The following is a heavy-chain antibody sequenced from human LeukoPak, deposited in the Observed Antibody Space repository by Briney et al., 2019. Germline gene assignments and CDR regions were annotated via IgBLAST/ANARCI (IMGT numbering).Heavy chain of an antibody. J-gene: IGHJ4*02. D-gene: IGHD6-19*01. CDR1: GFTFSTYA. CDR3: ARSPYDSGWYMFGIDS. V-gene: IGHV3-23*01. Sequence: GGSLRLSCGASGFTFSTYAMSWVRQTPAKGLEWVSGISGGGDRTNYADSVRGRFTISRDSSKNTLYLQMNSLRAEDTAVYFCARSPYDSGWYMFGIDSWGQGTLVTVSS. CDR2: ISGGGDRT.